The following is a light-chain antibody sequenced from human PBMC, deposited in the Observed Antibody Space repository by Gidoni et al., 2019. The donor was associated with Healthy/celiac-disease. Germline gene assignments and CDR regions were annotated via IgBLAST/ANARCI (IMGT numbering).Light chain of an antibody. V-gene: IGKV3-15*01. J-gene: IGKJ4*01. CDR3: QQYNNWPLLT. CDR1: QSVSSN. CDR2: GAS. Sequence: EIVLTQSPATLSVSPGERATLSCRASQSVSSNLAWYQQKPGQAPRRLIYGASTRATGIPARFSGSGSGTEFTLTISSLQSEDFAVYYCQQYNNWPLLTFXGXTKVEIK.